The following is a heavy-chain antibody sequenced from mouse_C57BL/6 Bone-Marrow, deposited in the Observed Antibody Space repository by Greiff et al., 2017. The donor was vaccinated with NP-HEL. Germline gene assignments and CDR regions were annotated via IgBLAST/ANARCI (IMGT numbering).Heavy chain of an antibody. CDR2: IWSDGST. D-gene: IGHD1-3*01. J-gene: IGHJ4*01. V-gene: IGHV2-6-1*01. CDR3: ARHRGPKSSPYYAMDY. CDR1: GFSLTSYG. Sequence: QVQLKESGPGLVAPSQSLSITCTVSGFSLTSYGVHWVRQPPGKGLEWLVVIWSDGSTTYNSALKSRLSISKDNSKSQVFLKMNSLQTDDTAMYYCARHRGPKSSPYYAMDYWGQGTSVTVAS.